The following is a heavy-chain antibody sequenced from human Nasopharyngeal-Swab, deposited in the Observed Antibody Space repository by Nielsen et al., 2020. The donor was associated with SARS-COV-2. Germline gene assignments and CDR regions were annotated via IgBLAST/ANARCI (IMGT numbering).Heavy chain of an antibody. V-gene: IGHV3-23*01. CDR3: ARDFSEKGYYYYGMDV. D-gene: IGHD1-26*01. J-gene: IGHJ6*02. Sequence: GESLKISCAASGFTLSSYAMSWVRQAPGKGLEWVSAISGSGGSTYYADSVKGRFTISRDNSKNTLYLQMNSLRAEDTAVYYCARDFSEKGYYYYGMDVWGQGTTVTVSS. CDR2: ISGSGGST. CDR1: GFTLSSYA.